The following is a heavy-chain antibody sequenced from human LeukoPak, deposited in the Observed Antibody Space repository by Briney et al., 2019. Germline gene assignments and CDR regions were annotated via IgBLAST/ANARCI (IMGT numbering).Heavy chain of an antibody. V-gene: IGHV3-30*18. Sequence: PGGSLRLSCAASGFTFSSYGMHWVRQAPGKGLEWVAVISYDGSNKYYADSVKGRFTISRDNSKNTLCLQMNSLRAEDTAVYYCAKEDCSGGSCYDYFDYWGQGTLVTVSS. D-gene: IGHD2-15*01. J-gene: IGHJ4*02. CDR3: AKEDCSGGSCYDYFDY. CDR1: GFTFSSYG. CDR2: ISYDGSNK.